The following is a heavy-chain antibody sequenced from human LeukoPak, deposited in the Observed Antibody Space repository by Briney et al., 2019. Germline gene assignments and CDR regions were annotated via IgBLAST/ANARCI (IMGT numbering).Heavy chain of an antibody. CDR2: INSDGSST. CDR3: ARAEQLAPSYYYYYYGMDV. D-gene: IGHD6-13*01. Sequence: QPGGSLRLSCAASGFTFSSYWMHWVRQAPGKGLVWVSRINSDGSSTSYADSVKGRFTISRDNAKNTLYLQMNSLRAEDTAVYYCARAEQLAPSYYYYYYGMDVWGQGTTVTVSS. V-gene: IGHV3-74*01. CDR1: GFTFSSYW. J-gene: IGHJ6*02.